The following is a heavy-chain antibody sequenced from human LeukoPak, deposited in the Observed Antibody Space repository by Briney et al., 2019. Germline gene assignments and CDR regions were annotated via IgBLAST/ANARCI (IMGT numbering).Heavy chain of an antibody. D-gene: IGHD6-19*01. Sequence: SETLSLTCAVSGGSVNSHYWGWIRQPPGKGLQWIGDIYYTGENNYNPSLKSRVTISLDTSKDHLSLNLTSVPAADTAIYYCVRRDTGWNYFDYWGQGILVTVSS. CDR3: VRRDTGWNYFDY. J-gene: IGHJ4*02. CDR2: IYYTGEN. CDR1: GGSVNSHY. V-gene: IGHV4-59*08.